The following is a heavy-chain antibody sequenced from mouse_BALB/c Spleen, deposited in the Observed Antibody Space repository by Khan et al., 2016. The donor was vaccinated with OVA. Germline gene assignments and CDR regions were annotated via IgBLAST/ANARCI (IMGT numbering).Heavy chain of an antibody. V-gene: IGHV14-3*02. J-gene: IGHJ2*01. CDR3: ASMARK. CDR1: GLNIKDTY. D-gene: IGHD1-1*02. CDR2: IDPPNGNT. Sequence: EVKLMESGAELVKSGATVKLSCKASGLNIKDTYMHWLKQRPEQGLEWIGRIDPPNGNTKYDQKFQGKATITADTSSSTAYLELHSLTSEDTAVYYCASMARKWGQGTPLTVSS.